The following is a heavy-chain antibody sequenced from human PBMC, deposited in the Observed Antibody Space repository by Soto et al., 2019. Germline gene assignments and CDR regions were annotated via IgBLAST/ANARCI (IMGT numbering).Heavy chain of an antibody. CDR1: GFTFSSYA. CDR3: AKTVVAATWGFDAFDS. J-gene: IGHJ3*02. CDR2: ISGSGGST. D-gene: IGHD2-15*01. V-gene: IGHV3-23*01. Sequence: GGSLRLSCAASGFTFSSYAMSWVRQAPGKGLEWVSGISGSGGSTYHADSVKGRFTISRDNSKNTLYLQMHSLRAEDTAVYYCAKTVVAATWGFDAFDSWGQGTMVTVSS.